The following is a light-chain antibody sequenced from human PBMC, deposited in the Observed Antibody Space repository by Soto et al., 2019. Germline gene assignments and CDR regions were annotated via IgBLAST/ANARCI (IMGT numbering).Light chain of an antibody. CDR3: CSYAGSVTYVV. CDR2: EVR. Sequence: QSALTQPASVSGSPGQSITISCTGTSSDVGSYNLVSWYQQHPGKAPKLMLYEVRKRPSGVSNRFSGYKSGNTASLTISGLQAEDEADYYCCSYAGSVTYVVFGGGTKLTVL. CDR1: SSDVGSYNL. V-gene: IGLV2-23*02. J-gene: IGLJ2*01.